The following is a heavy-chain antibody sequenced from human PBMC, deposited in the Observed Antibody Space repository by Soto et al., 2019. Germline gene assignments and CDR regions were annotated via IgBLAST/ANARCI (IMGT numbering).Heavy chain of an antibody. CDR2: ISAYDGKA. J-gene: IGHJ5*02. V-gene: IGHV1-18*01. D-gene: IGHD3-3*01. CDR1: GYTFNTYG. Sequence: ASVKVSCKTSGYTFNTYGINWVRQAPGQGLELMGWISAYDGKATYAEKFQGRVTLTTDTSTSTAYMELRSLRSDDTAIYYCARDPHEFWTSYWFDPWGQGTTVTVSS. CDR3: ARDPHEFWTSYWFDP.